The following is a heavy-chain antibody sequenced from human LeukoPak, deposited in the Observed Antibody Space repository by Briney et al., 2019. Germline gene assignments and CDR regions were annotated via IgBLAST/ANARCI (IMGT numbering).Heavy chain of an antibody. D-gene: IGHD3-22*01. CDR3: AKEASITMIVSWFDP. V-gene: IGHV3-23*01. CDR2: LSGSGSTT. CDR1: GFTFSSAA. Sequence: PGGSLRLSCAASGFTFSSAAMSWVRQAPGKGLEWVSALSGSGSTTYYADSVKGRFTISRDNSKNTLWLQMNSLRAEDTAVYYCAKEASITMIVSWFDPWGQGTLVTVSS. J-gene: IGHJ5*02.